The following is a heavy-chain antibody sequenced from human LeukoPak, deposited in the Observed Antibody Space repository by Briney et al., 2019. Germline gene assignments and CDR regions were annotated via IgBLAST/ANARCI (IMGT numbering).Heavy chain of an antibody. CDR1: DGSTDSSNYY. D-gene: IGHD5-18*01. J-gene: IGHJ3*02. CDR2: IYTSGST. Sequence: SETLSLTCTVSDGSTDSSNYYWSWIRQSAGKGLEWIGRIYTSGSTNYSPSLKSRVTMSLHTSNNQLSLRLSSVTAADTAIYYCARGGMAGGYSDDAFDIWGQGTMVTVSS. V-gene: IGHV4-61*02. CDR3: ARGGMAGGYSDDAFDI.